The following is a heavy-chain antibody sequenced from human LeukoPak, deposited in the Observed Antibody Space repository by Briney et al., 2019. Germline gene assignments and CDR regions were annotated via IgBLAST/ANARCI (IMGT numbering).Heavy chain of an antibody. J-gene: IGHJ3*02. D-gene: IGHD3-10*01. CDR1: GGSISSSSYY. V-gene: IGHV4-39*07. CDR2: IYYSGST. CDR3: ARGKWFGDISHAFDI. Sequence: SETLSLTCTVSGGSISSSSYYWGWIRQPPGKGLEWIGSIYYSGSTYYNPSLKSRVTISVDTSKNQFSLKLSSVTAADTAVYYCARGKWFGDISHAFDIWGQGTMVTVSS.